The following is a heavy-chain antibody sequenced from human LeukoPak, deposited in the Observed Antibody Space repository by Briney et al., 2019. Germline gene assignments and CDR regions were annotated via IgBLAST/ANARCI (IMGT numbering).Heavy chain of an antibody. CDR3: ARFKGGTGFDY. V-gene: IGHV4-39*01. D-gene: IGHD1-26*01. CDR2: ISSSGKA. J-gene: IGHJ4*02. CDR1: GGSITTTDFD. Sequence: SETLPLTCAVSGGSITTTDFDWAWIRQPPGQGFEWIATISSSGKAYYYPSLMSRVTISVDTSKNQFSLDVTSVTAADTGLFYCARFKGGTGFDYWGRGILVIVS.